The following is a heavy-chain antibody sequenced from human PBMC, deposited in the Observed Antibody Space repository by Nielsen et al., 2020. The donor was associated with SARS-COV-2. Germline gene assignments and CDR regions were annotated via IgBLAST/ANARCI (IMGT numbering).Heavy chain of an antibody. D-gene: IGHD3-22*01. CDR1: GYTFTNNY. CDR3: ARTGSYDSSGYYFDY. Sequence: ASVKVSCKASGYTFTNNYMHWVRQAPGQGLEWMRLINPTNGGTTYAQKFLGTVTMTRDTSTSTVFMELSSLRSDDTAVYYCARTGSYDSSGYYFDYWGQGTLVTVSS. CDR2: INPTNGGT. V-gene: IGHV1-46*01. J-gene: IGHJ4*02.